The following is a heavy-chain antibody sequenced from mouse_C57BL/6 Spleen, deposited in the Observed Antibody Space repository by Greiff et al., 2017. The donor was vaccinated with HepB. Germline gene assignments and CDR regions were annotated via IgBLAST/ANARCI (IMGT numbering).Heavy chain of an antibody. D-gene: IGHD1-1*01. V-gene: IGHV1-64*01. CDR1: GYTFTSYW. CDR2: IHPNSGST. Sequence: QVQLKQPGAELVKPGASVKLSCKASGYTFTSYWMHWVKQRPGQGLEWIGMIHPNSGSTNYNEKFKSKATLTVDKSSSTAYMQLSSLTSEDSAVYYCARWYYGSHFDYWGQGTTLTVSS. J-gene: IGHJ2*01. CDR3: ARWYYGSHFDY.